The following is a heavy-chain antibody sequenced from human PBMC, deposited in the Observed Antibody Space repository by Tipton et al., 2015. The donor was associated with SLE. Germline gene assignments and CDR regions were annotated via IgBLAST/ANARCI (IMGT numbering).Heavy chain of an antibody. CDR3: ARGIVAAFFY. V-gene: IGHV4-59*12. Sequence: TLSLTCTVSGGSISGYYWSWIRQPPGKGLECIGYIYHTGSTRLNPSLESRVTMSVDTSKNQFSLKLRSVTAADTAVYYCARGIVAAFFYWGQGTLVTVSS. J-gene: IGHJ4*02. D-gene: IGHD6-6*01. CDR2: IYHTGST. CDR1: GGSISGYY.